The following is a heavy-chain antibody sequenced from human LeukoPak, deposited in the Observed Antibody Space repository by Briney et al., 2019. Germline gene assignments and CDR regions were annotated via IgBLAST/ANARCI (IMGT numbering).Heavy chain of an antibody. D-gene: IGHD3-9*01. CDR1: GGSISSSSYY. J-gene: IGHJ5*02. CDR3: ARRRIEYDILTGYSNWFDP. Sequence: PSEALSLTCTVSGGSISSSSYYWGWIRQPPGKGLEWIGSIYYSGSTYYNPSLKSRVTISVDTSKNQFSLKLSSVTAADTAVYYCARRRIEYDILTGYSNWFDPWGQGTLVTVSS. CDR2: IYYSGST. V-gene: IGHV4-39*01.